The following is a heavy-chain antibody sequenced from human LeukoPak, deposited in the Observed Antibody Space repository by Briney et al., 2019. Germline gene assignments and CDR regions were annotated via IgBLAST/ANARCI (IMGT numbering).Heavy chain of an antibody. CDR2: IYYSGST. CDR3: ARRRDGYNKGGYAFDI. D-gene: IGHD5-24*01. Sequence: PSETLSLTCTVSGGSICSSSYYWGWIRQPPGKGLEWIGSIYYSGSTYYNPSLKSRVTISVDTSKNQFSLKLSSVTAADTAVYYCARRRDGYNKGGYAFDIWGQGTMVTVSS. V-gene: IGHV4-39*01. CDR1: GGSICSSSYY. J-gene: IGHJ3*02.